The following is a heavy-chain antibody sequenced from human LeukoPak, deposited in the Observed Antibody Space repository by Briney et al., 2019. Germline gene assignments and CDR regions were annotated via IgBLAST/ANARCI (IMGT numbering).Heavy chain of an antibody. D-gene: IGHD3-3*01. CDR2: IHYIGTT. CDR1: GGSFSGYY. V-gene: IGHV4-59*01. J-gene: IGHJ4*02. CDR3: ARLGIVEAGGSRYNTDY. Sequence: SETLSLTCAVYGGSFSGYYWSWIRQAPGTGLEWIGYIHYIGTTKYNPSLQSRVSISIHTSKSQFFLNLSSMTAADTAVYYCARLGIVEAGGSRYNTDYWGQGILVTVSS.